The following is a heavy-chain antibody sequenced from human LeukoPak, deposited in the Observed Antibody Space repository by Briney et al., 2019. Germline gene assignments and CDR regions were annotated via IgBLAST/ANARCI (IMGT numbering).Heavy chain of an antibody. CDR3: ARVLLRYFDWSPPYGMDV. CDR2: ISAYNGNT. Sequence: ASVKVSCKASGGTFSSYAISWVRQAPGQGLEWMGWISAYNGNTNYAQKLQGRVTMTTDTSTSTAYMELRSLRSDDTAVYYCARVLLRYFDWSPPYGMDVWGQGTTVTVSS. V-gene: IGHV1-18*01. CDR1: GGTFSSYA. J-gene: IGHJ6*02. D-gene: IGHD3-9*01.